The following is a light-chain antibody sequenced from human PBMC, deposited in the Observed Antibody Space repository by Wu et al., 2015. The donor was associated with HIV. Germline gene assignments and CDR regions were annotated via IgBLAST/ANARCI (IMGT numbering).Light chain of an antibody. CDR3: QQYGSSPPYS. CDR1: QTVKSNY. Sequence: EIVLTQSPGSLSLSPGDRATLSCRASQTVKSNYFAWFQQRPGQAPRLLIYGASSRATGIPDRFSGSGSGTDFTLTISRLEPEDFAVYYCQQYGSSPPYSFGQGTKLEIK. CDR2: GAS. V-gene: IGKV3-20*01. J-gene: IGKJ2*03.